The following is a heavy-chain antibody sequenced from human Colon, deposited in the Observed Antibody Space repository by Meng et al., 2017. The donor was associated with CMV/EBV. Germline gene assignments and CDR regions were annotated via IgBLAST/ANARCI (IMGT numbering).Heavy chain of an antibody. V-gene: IGHV3-53*01. Sequence: GGSLRLYCAASGFTVSSNYMSWVRQAPGKGLEWVSVIYSGGSTYYADSVKGRFTISRDNSKNTLYLQMNSLRAEDTAVYYCARTPSEGSSWYHYYYYYGMDVWGQGTTVTVSS. J-gene: IGHJ6*02. CDR1: GFTVSSNY. D-gene: IGHD6-13*01. CDR3: ARTPSEGSSWYHYYYYYGMDV. CDR2: IYSGGST.